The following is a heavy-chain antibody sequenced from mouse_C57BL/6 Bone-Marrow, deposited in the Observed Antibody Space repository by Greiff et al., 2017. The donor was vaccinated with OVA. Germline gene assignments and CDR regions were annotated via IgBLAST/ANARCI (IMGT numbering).Heavy chain of an antibody. Sequence: QVQLQQSGAELVRPGTSVKVSCKASGYAFTNYLIEWVKQRPGQGLEWIGVINPGSGGTNYNEKFKGKATLTADKSSSTAYMQLSSLTSEDSAVDFCASGTTVVPFAYWGQGTLVTVSA. CDR3: ASGTTVVPFAY. J-gene: IGHJ3*01. CDR2: INPGSGGT. V-gene: IGHV1-54*01. CDR1: GYAFTNYL. D-gene: IGHD1-1*01.